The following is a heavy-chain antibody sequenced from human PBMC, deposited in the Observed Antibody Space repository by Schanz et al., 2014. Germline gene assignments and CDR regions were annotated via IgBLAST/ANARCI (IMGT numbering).Heavy chain of an antibody. CDR2: FNDGGVNK. CDR3: AKGRFGELSAFDI. J-gene: IGHJ3*02. Sequence: EVHLLESGGGLVEPGGSLRLSCATSGFSLDIFAVSWVRQAPGKGLEWVSSFNDGGVNKYYADSVKGRFTISSDNSKSTLYLQMSSLRAEDTAVYYCAKGRFGELSAFDIWGQGTMXTVSS. V-gene: IGHV3-23*01. CDR1: GFSLDIFA. D-gene: IGHD3-10*01.